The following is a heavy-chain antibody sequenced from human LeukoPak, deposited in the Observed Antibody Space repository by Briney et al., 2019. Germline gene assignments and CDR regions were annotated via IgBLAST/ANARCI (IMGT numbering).Heavy chain of an antibody. CDR1: GTSFGSYY. CDR3: ARGAVWFGQVGLFDP. D-gene: IGHD3-10*01. CDR2: INYSGNT. J-gene: IGHJ5*02. V-gene: IGHV4-59*01. Sequence: PSETLSLTCALSGTSFGSYYWNWIRQSPGKGLEWIGYINYSGNTDYNPSLKSRITISIDTSKMQFSLKLDSVTAADTGVYYCARGAVWFGQVGLFDPWGQGARVVVSS.